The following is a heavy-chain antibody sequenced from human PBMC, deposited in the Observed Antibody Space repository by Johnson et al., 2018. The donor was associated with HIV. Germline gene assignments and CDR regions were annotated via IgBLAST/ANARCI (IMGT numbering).Heavy chain of an antibody. J-gene: IGHJ3*02. CDR2: ISYDGRNK. D-gene: IGHD6-13*01. CDR1: GFTFSSYA. Sequence: QVQLVESGGGLVQPGGSLRVSCAASGFTFSSYAMNWVRQAPCKGLEWVAVISYDGRNKDYADSVKGRFPISRYNSKNTLYLQMNSLRAEDTAMYYCAKNFRGGIVATGDAFDTWGQGTMVTVSS. V-gene: IGHV3-30-3*02. CDR3: AKNFRGGIVATGDAFDT.